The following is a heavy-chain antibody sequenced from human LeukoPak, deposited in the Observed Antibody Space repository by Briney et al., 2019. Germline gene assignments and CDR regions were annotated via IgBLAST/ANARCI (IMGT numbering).Heavy chain of an antibody. D-gene: IGHD3-3*01. Sequence: SETLSLTCTVSGGSISGDYWSWIRQPPGKGLEWIGYIYYSGSTNYNPSLKSRVTISVDTSKNQFSLKLSSVTAADTAAYYCASFWSGYCPYWGQGTLVTVSS. V-gene: IGHV4-59*01. CDR3: ASFWSGYCPY. J-gene: IGHJ4*02. CDR2: IYYSGST. CDR1: GGSISGDY.